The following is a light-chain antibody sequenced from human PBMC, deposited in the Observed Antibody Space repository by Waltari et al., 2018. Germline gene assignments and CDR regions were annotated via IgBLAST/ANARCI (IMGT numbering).Light chain of an antibody. CDR1: SSDVGSYNL. J-gene: IGLJ3*02. V-gene: IGLV2-23*01. Sequence: QSALNQPASVSESPGQSITISCPGTSSDVGSYNLVSWYQQHPGKAPKLIIYEDTKRPSGVSNRFSGSKSGNTASLTISGLQAEDEADYYCCSYAASTISWVFGGGTKLTVL. CDR2: EDT. CDR3: CSYAASTISWV.